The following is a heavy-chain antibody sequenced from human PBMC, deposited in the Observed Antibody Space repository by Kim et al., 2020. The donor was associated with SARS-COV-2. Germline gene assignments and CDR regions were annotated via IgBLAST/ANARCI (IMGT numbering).Heavy chain of an antibody. J-gene: IGHJ3*02. CDR3: ARLSRGIGAFDI. CDR2: IYYSGST. V-gene: IGHV4-39*01. Sequence: SETLSLTCTVSGGSISSSIYYWGWIRQPPGKGLEWIGSIYYSGSTYYNPSLKSRVTISVDTSKNQFSLKLSSVTAADTAVYYCARLSRGIGAFDIWGQGTMVTVSS. CDR1: GGSISSSIYY. D-gene: IGHD3-10*01.